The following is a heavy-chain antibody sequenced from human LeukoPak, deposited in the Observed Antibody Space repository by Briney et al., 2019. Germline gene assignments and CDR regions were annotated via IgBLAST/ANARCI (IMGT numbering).Heavy chain of an antibody. J-gene: IGHJ4*02. CDR2: ISGNGGNT. CDR1: GFTFSTYA. Sequence: GGSLRLSCAASGFTFSTYAMSWVRQAPGKGLEWVSAISGNGGNTYYADSVRGRFTISRDNSKNTLYLQMNGLRAEDTAVYYWAKTLVVSATGYWGQGTLVTVSS. V-gene: IGHV3-23*01. CDR3: AKTLVVSATGY. D-gene: IGHD2-15*01.